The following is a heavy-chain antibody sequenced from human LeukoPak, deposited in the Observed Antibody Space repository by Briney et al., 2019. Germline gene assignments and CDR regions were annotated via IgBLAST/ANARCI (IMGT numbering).Heavy chain of an antibody. CDR1: GGSISSGSYY. CDR2: IYTSGST. D-gene: IGHD3-3*01. CDR3: ARDSRSLYDFWSGYYNSWFDP. Sequence: SETLSLTCTVSGGSISSGSYYWSWIRQPAGKGLEWIGRIYTSGSTNYNPSLKSRVTISVATSKNQFSLKLSSVTAADTAVYYCARDSRSLYDFWSGYYNSWFDPWGQGTLVTVSS. V-gene: IGHV4-61*02. J-gene: IGHJ5*02.